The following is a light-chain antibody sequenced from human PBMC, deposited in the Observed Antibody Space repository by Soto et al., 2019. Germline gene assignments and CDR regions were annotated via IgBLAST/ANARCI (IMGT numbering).Light chain of an antibody. CDR1: QSVGISY. V-gene: IGKV3-20*01. Sequence: EIVLTQSRGTLSLSPGESATLSCRASQSVGISYLAWYRQKPGQAPRLLIYGASSRATGIPDRFSGGGSGTDFTLTISRLEPEDFAVYYCQQYGSSPSTFGQGTKVEIK. CDR3: QQYGSSPST. CDR2: GAS. J-gene: IGKJ1*01.